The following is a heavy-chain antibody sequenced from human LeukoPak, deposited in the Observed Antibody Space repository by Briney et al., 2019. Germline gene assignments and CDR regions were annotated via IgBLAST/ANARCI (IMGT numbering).Heavy chain of an antibody. Sequence: SEPLSLTCTAPGASISSYYWSWFRQPPGKGLEWLGYIYYSGSTNYNPSLKSRVTISVDTSKNQFSLKLSSVTAADTAVYYCAREHFDILTGYYTRSYFDYWGQGTLVTVSS. V-gene: IGHV4-59*01. CDR1: GASISSYY. CDR3: AREHFDILTGYYTRSYFDY. D-gene: IGHD3-9*01. J-gene: IGHJ4*02. CDR2: IYYSGST.